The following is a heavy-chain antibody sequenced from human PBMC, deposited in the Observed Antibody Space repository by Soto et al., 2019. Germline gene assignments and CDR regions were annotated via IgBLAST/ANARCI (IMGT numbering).Heavy chain of an antibody. CDR3: ARGLRRPAASLPGVLDP. J-gene: IGHJ5*02. Sequence: QVQLQEAGSRLVKTSETLSLTCTVSGGAFSSGGFAWTWIRQPPKKGLEWIGYIYHTGTTSYNPSLRSRVTISVDWSRHQFSLKLTSVTAADTAMYYWARGLRRPAASLPGVLDPWGQGTLVTVSS. CDR1: GGAFSSGGFA. V-gene: IGHV4-30-2*01. CDR2: IYHTGTT. D-gene: IGHD2-2*01.